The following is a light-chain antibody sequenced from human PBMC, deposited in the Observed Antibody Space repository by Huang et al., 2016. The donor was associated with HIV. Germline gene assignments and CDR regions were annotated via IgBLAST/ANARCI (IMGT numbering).Light chain of an antibody. CDR1: QTVSSNS. V-gene: IGKV3-20*01. Sequence: EIVLTQSPDTLSLSPGEGATLSCRANQTVSSNSLAWYQQKPGQAPRLLNYAASSRATGIPDRFSGSGSGTDFILTISRLEPEDFALYYCHHYGGSSYTFGQGTKLEIK. CDR2: AAS. CDR3: HHYGGSSYT. J-gene: IGKJ2*01.